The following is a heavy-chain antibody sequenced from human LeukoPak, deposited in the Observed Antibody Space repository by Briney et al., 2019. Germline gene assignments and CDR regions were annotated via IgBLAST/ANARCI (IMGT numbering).Heavy chain of an antibody. CDR1: GFTFSSYA. Sequence: GGSLRLSCAASGFTFSSYAMSWVRQAPGKGLEWVSAISGSGGSTYYADSVKGRFTISRDNSKNTLYLQMNSLRAEDTAVYYCAEDPDSGYELNWFDPWGQGTLVTVSS. CDR2: ISGSGGST. CDR3: AEDPDSGYELNWFDP. J-gene: IGHJ5*02. D-gene: IGHD5-12*01. V-gene: IGHV3-23*01.